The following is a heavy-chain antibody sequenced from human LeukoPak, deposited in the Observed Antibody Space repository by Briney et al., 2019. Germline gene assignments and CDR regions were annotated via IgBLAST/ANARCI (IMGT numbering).Heavy chain of an antibody. CDR1: GFTFSTYE. D-gene: IGHD4-23*01. CDR2: ISSSGTTI. Sequence: PGGSLTLSCAASGFTFSTYEMHWVRQAPGKGLEWVSYISSSGTTIYYADSVKGRFTISRDNSKNTLYLQMNSLRADDTAVYYCARDSGTTVGYFDYWGQGTLVTVSS. V-gene: IGHV3-48*03. CDR3: ARDSGTTVGYFDY. J-gene: IGHJ4*02.